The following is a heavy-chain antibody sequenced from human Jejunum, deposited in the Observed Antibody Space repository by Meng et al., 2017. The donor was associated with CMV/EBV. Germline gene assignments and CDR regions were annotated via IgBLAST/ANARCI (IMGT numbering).Heavy chain of an antibody. Sequence: CDASGYTFTDYYLHWLRQAPGQGLAWVGWINPNTGGTTYEQTFQGRVTMTRDTSVSTAYMELSRLRSDDTAVYYCARVNHNIPEGNWGQGTLVTVSS. D-gene: IGHD1-14*01. CDR2: INPNTGGT. CDR1: GYTFTDYY. CDR3: ARVNHNIPEGN. V-gene: IGHV1-2*02. J-gene: IGHJ4*02.